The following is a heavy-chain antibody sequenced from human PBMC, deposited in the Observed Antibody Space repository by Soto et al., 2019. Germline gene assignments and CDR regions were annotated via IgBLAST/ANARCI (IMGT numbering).Heavy chain of an antibody. CDR1: GGTFSSYA. CDR3: ARAIVVLPAARRRRFQYRMEV. Sequence: SVKVSCKASGGTFSSYAISWVRQAPGQGLEWMGGIIPIFGTANYAQEFQGRVTITADKSTSTAYMELSSLRSEDTAVYYCARAIVVLPAARRRRFQYRMEVWGEGATVTVAS. D-gene: IGHD2-2*01. J-gene: IGHJ6*04. CDR2: IIPIFGTA. V-gene: IGHV1-69*06.